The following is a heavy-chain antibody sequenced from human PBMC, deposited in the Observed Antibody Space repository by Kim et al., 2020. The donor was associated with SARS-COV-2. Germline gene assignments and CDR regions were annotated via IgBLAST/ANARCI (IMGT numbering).Heavy chain of an antibody. CDR3: ARGLITMVRGVTPRLYYFDY. J-gene: IGHJ4*02. D-gene: IGHD3-10*01. Sequence: ASVKVSCKASGYTFTSYGISWVRQAPGQGLEWMGWISAYNGNTNYAQKLQGRVTMTTDTSTSTAYMELRSLRSDDTAVYYCARGLITMVRGVTPRLYYFDYWGRGTLVTVSS. V-gene: IGHV1-18*01. CDR1: GYTFTSYG. CDR2: ISAYNGNT.